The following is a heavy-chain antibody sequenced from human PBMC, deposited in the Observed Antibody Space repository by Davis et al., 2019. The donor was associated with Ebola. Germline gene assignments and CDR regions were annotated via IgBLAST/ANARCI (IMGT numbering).Heavy chain of an antibody. CDR1: GFTFSSYW. Sequence: GGSLRLSCAASGFTFSSYWMSWVRQAPGKGLEWVGRIKDKTDGGTTDYAAPVKGRFTISRDDSKNTLYLQMNSLKTEDTAVYYCTTDLVVVDYWGQGTLVTVSS. CDR3: TTDLVVVDY. D-gene: IGHD2-15*01. J-gene: IGHJ4*02. CDR2: IKDKTDGGTT. V-gene: IGHV3-15*01.